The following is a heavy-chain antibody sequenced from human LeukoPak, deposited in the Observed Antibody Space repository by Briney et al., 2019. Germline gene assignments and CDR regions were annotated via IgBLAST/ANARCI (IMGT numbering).Heavy chain of an antibody. CDR3: ARHAHNPQFDY. Sequence: SETLSLTCAVQRGSFSGSFWSWIRQSPGMGLEWIGEINHSGTSNYSPSLKSRVTISGDTSKNQFSLNLTSVTAADTAVYYCARHAHNPQFDYWGQGTLVTVSS. J-gene: IGHJ4*02. CDR2: INHSGTS. V-gene: IGHV4-34*01. CDR1: RGSFSGSF. D-gene: IGHD5-24*01.